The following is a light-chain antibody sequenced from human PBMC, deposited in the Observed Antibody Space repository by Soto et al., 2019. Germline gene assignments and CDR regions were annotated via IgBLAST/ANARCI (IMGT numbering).Light chain of an antibody. J-gene: IGKJ4*01. CDR2: TAS. CDR3: QQVNNYPRP. CDR1: QALSSY. Sequence: IQLTQFPSCLSASVGERVTITCRASQALSSYLAGNHQKPGKAPKLLIYTASTLHSAVPSRFSGSESGTDFTLTICSLQPEDFGTYYCQQVNNYPRPVGGGTKLESK. V-gene: IGKV1-9*01.